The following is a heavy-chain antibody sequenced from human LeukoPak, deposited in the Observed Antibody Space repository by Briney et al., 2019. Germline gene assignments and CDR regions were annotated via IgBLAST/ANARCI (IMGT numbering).Heavy chain of an antibody. J-gene: IGHJ6*02. CDR3: ARDPRQLVPRGYYYYGMDV. CDR2: INHSGST. Sequence: SETLSLTCAVYGGSFSGYYWSWIRQPPGKGLEWIGEINHSGSTNYNPSLKSRVTISVDTSKNQFSLKLSSVTAADTAVYYCARDPRQLVPRGYYYYGMDVRGQGTTVTVSS. D-gene: IGHD6-13*01. V-gene: IGHV4-34*01. CDR1: GGSFSGYY.